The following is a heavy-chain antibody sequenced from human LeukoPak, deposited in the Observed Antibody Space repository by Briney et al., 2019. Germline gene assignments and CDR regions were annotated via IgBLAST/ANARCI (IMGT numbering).Heavy chain of an antibody. D-gene: IGHD3-3*01. Sequence: PGGSLRLSCAASGFTFSSYSMNWVRQAPGKGLGWVSSISITSSYIYYADSVRGRFTISRDNTKNSLYLQMNSLRAEDTAVYYCAGAPAITIFGVVPRFDPWGQGTLVTVSS. J-gene: IGHJ5*02. CDR3: AGAPAITIFGVVPRFDP. V-gene: IGHV3-21*01. CDR2: ISITSSYI. CDR1: GFTFSSYS.